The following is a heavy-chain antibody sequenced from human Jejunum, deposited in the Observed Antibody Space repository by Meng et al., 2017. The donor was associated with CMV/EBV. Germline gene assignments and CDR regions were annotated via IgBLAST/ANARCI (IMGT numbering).Heavy chain of an antibody. J-gene: IGHJ4*02. V-gene: IGHV3-74*01. CDR3: VRAGSGNAYGLFDS. Sequence: GLNVSRHWMHWVRQGPGKGLVWVARVNSGGSDISYADSVKGRFIISRDNAKNTLYLQMNSLRAEDMAVYYCVRAGSGNAYGLFDSWGQGTLVTVSS. D-gene: IGHD1-26*01. CDR2: VNSGGSDI. CDR1: GLNVSRHW.